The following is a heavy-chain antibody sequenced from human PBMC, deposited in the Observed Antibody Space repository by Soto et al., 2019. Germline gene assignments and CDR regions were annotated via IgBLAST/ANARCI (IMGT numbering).Heavy chain of an antibody. CDR2: VSGSGGST. D-gene: IGHD3-22*01. CDR1: ESTFSSYA. J-gene: IGHJ3*02. CDR3: AKVRSLDISGYYYGAFDT. V-gene: IGHV3-23*01. Sequence: PGGSLKVSCQAPESTFSSYAMSWVPQAQRKGLEWVPSVSGSGGSTYYADSVKGDFTISRDNSKNTRYLQMNSLRAEDTAVYYFAKVRSLDISGYYYGAFDTWGQGTMVTVSS.